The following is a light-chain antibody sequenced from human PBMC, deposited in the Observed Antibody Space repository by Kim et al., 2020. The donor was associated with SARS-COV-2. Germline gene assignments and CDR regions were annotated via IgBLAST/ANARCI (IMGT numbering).Light chain of an antibody. V-gene: IGLV1-51*01. CDR2: DND. CDR3: ATWDNRLTAV. Sequence: PAQKVTIPCSGSSSNIGNNYVSWYQQFPGTAPKLLIYDNDKRPSGIPDRFSGSKSGTSATLGITGLQTGDEADYYCATWDNRLTAVFGGGTKLTVL. CDR1: SSNIGNNY. J-gene: IGLJ3*02.